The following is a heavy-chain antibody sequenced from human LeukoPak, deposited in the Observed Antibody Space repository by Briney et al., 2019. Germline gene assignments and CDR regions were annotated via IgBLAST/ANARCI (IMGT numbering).Heavy chain of an antibody. D-gene: IGHD3-10*01. CDR3: ARDPNFTGWFGFDY. CDR2: TYYRSKWYY. J-gene: IGHJ4*02. Sequence: SQTLSLTCDISGDSVSTNTGAWNWLRQSPSRGLEWLGRTYYRSKWYYDYAVSVSSRITISPDTSKNQLSLQVNSVTPDDTAVYYCARDPNFTGWFGFDYWGQGILVTVSS. CDR1: GDSVSTNTGA. V-gene: IGHV6-1*01.